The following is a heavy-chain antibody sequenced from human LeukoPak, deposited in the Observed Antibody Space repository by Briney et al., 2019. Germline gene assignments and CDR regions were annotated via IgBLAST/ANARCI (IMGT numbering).Heavy chain of an antibody. CDR2: IFYDGDT. Sequence: PSETLSLTCTVSGGSISSDDYYWGWIRQPPGKGLEWIGTIFYDGDTYYSPSLKSRVTVSVDTSKNQFSLKLSSVTAADTAVYYCARQISDDHHYYYMDVWGKGTTVTASS. CDR3: ARQISDDHHYYYMDV. CDR1: GGSISSDDYY. J-gene: IGHJ6*03. V-gene: IGHV4-39*01. D-gene: IGHD2-21*01.